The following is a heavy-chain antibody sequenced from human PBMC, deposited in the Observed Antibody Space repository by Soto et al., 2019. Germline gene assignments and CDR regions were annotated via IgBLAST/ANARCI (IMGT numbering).Heavy chain of an antibody. D-gene: IGHD1-1*01. CDR1: GGSITTGGRY. J-gene: IGHJ3*02. CDR2: IYYSGNT. V-gene: IGHV4-31*02. CDR3: AQALVFTGGDGFDI. Sequence: QVRLQEWGPGLVKPSQTLSLKCSVSGGSITTGGRYWSWIRQLPGKGLEWIGDIYYSGNTYYNASLKSRFTISVEAAKNLFSLKLISVTAADTAVYYCAQALVFTGGDGFDIWGQGRLVTVSS.